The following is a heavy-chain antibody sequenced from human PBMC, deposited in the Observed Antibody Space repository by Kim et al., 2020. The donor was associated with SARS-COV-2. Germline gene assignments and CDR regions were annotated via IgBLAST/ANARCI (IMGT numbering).Heavy chain of an antibody. V-gene: IGHV4-59*01. CDR2: ST. J-gene: IGHJ4*02. D-gene: IGHD6-13*01. CDR3: AGVGSQQQDY. Sequence: STTHNPPLKSPVTISVDTSKNQFPLKRSSVTAADTAVYYCAGVGSQQQDYWGQGTLVTVSS.